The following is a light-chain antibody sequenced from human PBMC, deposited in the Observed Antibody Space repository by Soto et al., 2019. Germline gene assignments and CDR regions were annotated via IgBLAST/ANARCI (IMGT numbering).Light chain of an antibody. CDR1: QVIGSRY. V-gene: IGKV3-20*01. Sequence: EIVMTQSPGTLSLSPGERATISCRASQVIGSRYLAWYHQKSGQAPRLLIYGASSRATGITDRFSGSGSGTDVTLTIIRLEPEDFGVYYCHQFGSSIPHTFGQGTKLEIK. J-gene: IGKJ2*01. CDR2: GAS. CDR3: HQFGSSIPHT.